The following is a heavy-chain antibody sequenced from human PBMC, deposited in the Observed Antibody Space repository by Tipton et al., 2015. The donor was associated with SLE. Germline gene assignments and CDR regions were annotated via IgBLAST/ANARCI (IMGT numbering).Heavy chain of an antibody. Sequence: TLSLTCTVSGGSISSGSYYWSWIRQPAGKGLEWIGHTYHSGSVDYNPSLESRVIISVDKSKTHFSLKLSSVTAADTAVYYCARHGRIAARDWYFDLWGRGTLVTVSS. J-gene: IGHJ2*01. CDR2: TYHSGSV. CDR3: ARHGRIAARDWYFDL. CDR1: GGSISSGSYY. V-gene: IGHV4-61*09. D-gene: IGHD6-6*01.